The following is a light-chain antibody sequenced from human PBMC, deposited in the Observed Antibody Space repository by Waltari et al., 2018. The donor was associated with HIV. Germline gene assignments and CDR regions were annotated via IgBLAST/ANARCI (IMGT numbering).Light chain of an antibody. Sequence: QSALTQPASVSGSPGQSLTISCTGTSRHLTYYTSVSWYQHHPGKAPKVIIYDVSNRPSGVSHRFSGSKSGHTASLTISGLQAEDEADYFCTSYISSSTPVFGGGTKLTVL. J-gene: IGLJ3*02. CDR1: SRHLTYYTS. V-gene: IGLV2-14*01. CDR2: DVS. CDR3: TSYISSSTPV.